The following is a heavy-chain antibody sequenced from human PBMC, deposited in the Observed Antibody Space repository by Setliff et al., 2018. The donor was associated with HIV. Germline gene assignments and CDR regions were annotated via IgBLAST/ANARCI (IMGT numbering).Heavy chain of an antibody. CDR3: SNWNTTIDEDA. V-gene: IGHV4-34*01. J-gene: IGHJ5*02. CDR2: ITPSGAT. D-gene: IGHD5-18*01. CDR1: GGSVSGHY. Sequence: SETLSLTCTVSGGSVSGHYWGWFRQPPGKGLEWIGEITPSGATNYLPSLKSRVTMSLDTSKNQFSLKMTSVTAADTALYYCSNWNTTIDEDAWGQGTLVTSPQ.